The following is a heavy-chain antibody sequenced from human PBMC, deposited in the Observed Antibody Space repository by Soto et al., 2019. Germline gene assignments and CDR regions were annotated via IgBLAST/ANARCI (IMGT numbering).Heavy chain of an antibody. CDR2: ISSSSSYI. D-gene: IGHD2-21*01. V-gene: IGHV3-21*01. J-gene: IGHJ3*02. Sequence: PGGAVRLSCAALGFTCSINSMNWVRQAPGKGLEWVSSISSSSSYIYYADSVKGRFTISRDNAKNSLYLQMNSLRAEDTAVYYCARREYSLDAFDIWGQGTMVTVSS. CDR1: GFTCSINS. CDR3: ARREYSLDAFDI.